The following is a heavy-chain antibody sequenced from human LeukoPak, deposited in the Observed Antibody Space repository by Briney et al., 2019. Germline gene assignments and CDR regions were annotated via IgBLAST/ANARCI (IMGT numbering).Heavy chain of an antibody. V-gene: IGHV3-48*02. J-gene: IGHJ4*02. Sequence: PGGSLRLSCAASGFTFSSYSMYWVRQAPGQGLEWVSYITGSSSAIYYADSVKGRFTISRDNAKNSLYLQMNSLRDEDTAVYYCARDLGRAAGGDYWGQGTLVTVSS. D-gene: IGHD6-13*01. CDR2: ITGSSSAI. CDR3: ARDLGRAAGGDY. CDR1: GFTFSSYS.